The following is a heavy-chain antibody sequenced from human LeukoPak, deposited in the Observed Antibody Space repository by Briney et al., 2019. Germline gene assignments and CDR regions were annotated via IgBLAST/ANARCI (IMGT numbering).Heavy chain of an antibody. CDR3: ARLMSGSFDC. V-gene: IGHV3-7*05. CDR1: GFYSTTFR. Sequence: PGGSLRLSSAAPGFYSTTFRLATVRQAPGKGLEWVAIIKSDGSAMFYVDSVKGRFTISRDNAKNSLHLQMNSLRAEDKAIYYCARLMSGSFDCRRERSLVTVSS. CDR2: IKSDGSAM. D-gene: IGHD3-3*01. J-gene: IGHJ4*02.